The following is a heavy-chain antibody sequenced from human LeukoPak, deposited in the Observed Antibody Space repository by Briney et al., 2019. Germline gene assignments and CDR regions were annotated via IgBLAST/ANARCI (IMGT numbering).Heavy chain of an antibody. CDR2: INHSGST. V-gene: IGHV4-34*01. CDR3: ARGYCSSTSCYNRYYYMDV. CDR1: GGSFRGYY. D-gene: IGHD2-2*02. Sequence: PSETLSLTCAVYGGSFRGYYWSWIRQPPGKGLECIGEINHSGSTNYNPSLKSRVTISVATSKTQFSLKLSSVTAADTAVYYCARGYCSSTSCYNRYYYMDVWGKGTTVTVSS. J-gene: IGHJ6*03.